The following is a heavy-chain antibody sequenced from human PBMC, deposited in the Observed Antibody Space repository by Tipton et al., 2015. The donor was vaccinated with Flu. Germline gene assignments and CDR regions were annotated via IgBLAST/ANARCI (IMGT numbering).Heavy chain of an antibody. V-gene: IGHV3-73*01. J-gene: IGHJ4*02. CDR3: TRVVDKAMDLFDY. CDR1: GFTFSSSS. Sequence: SLRLSCAASGFTFSSSSMHWVRQASGKGLEWVGRISGKANNFATEYPASLKGRFTISRDDSKNTAYLQMISLNTEDTAVYYCTRVVDKAMDLFDYWGQGTLVTVSS. D-gene: IGHD5-18*01. CDR2: ISGKANNFAT.